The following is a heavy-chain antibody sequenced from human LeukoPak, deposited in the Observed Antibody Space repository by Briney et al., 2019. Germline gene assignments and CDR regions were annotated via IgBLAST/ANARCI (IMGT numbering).Heavy chain of an antibody. CDR1: GFTFSSYA. D-gene: IGHD6-19*01. CDR2: ISGSGGST. Sequence: GGSLRLSCAASGFTFSSYAMSWARQAPGKGLEWVSDISGSGGSTYYADSVKGRFTISRDNSKNTLYLQMNSLRAEDTAVYYCAKDSFSQWPKGYWGQGTLVTVSS. V-gene: IGHV3-23*01. CDR3: AKDSFSQWPKGY. J-gene: IGHJ4*02.